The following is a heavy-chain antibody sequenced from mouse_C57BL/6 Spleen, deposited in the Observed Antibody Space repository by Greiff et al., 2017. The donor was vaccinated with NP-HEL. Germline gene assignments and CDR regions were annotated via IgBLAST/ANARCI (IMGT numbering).Heavy chain of an antibody. CDR1: GYSITSGYD. D-gene: IGHD1-1*01. Sequence: VQLKESGPGMVKPSQSLSLTCTVTGYSITSGYDWHWIRHFPGNKLEWMGYISYSGSTNYNPSLKGRISITHDTSKNHFFLKLNSVTTEDTATYYCARDYYGSMDYWGQGTSVTVSS. J-gene: IGHJ4*01. V-gene: IGHV3-1*01. CDR2: ISYSGST. CDR3: ARDYYGSMDY.